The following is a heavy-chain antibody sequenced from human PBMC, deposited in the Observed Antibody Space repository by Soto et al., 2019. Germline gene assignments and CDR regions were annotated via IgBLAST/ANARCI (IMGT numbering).Heavy chain of an antibody. CDR2: IYPGDSDT. D-gene: IGHD2-15*01. CDR1: GYSFTSYW. CDR3: ARQYCSGGSCYSPYYYYYYMDV. Sequence: GESLKISCKGSGYSFTSYWIGWVRQMPGKGLEWMGIIYPGDSDTRYSPSFQGQVPISADKSFSTAYLQWSSLKASDTAMYYCARQYCSGGSCYSPYYYYYYMDVWGKGTTVTVSS. J-gene: IGHJ6*03. V-gene: IGHV5-51*01.